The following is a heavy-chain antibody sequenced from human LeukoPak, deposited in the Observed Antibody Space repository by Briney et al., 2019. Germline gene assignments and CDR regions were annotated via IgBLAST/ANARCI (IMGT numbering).Heavy chain of an antibody. Sequence: GGSLRLSCAASGFTVSSNFMSWVRQAPGKGLESVSVITDGADTYYADSVKGRFTISRDNSQNTVHLQMDNLRADDTAVYYCAKVDYWSPENYLDSWGQGTLVTVSS. J-gene: IGHJ4*02. CDR2: ITDGADT. D-gene: IGHD1-1*01. V-gene: IGHV3-53*01. CDR1: GFTVSSNF. CDR3: AKVDYWSPENYLDS.